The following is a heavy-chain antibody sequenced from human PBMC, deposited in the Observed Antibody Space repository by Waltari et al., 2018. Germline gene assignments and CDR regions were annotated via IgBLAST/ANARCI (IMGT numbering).Heavy chain of an antibody. CDR2: INPNSGGT. Sequence: QVQLVQSGAEGKKPGASLKVSCKAPGYTFTGSYTHWVRPAPGPGLEWMGWINPNSGGTNYAQKFKGRVTMTRDTSISTAYMELSRLRSDDTAVYYCARESGYCSGGSCSRVVPGYWGRGTLVTVSS. D-gene: IGHD2-15*01. CDR3: ARESGYCSGGSCSRVVPGY. V-gene: IGHV1-2*02. CDR1: GYTFTGSY. J-gene: IGHJ4*02.